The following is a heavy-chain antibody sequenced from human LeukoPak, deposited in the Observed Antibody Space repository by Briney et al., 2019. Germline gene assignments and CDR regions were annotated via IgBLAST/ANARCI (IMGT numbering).Heavy chain of an antibody. Sequence: GGSLRLSCAASGFNLGGNAMAWVRQAPGKGLEWVSTITDIHDITYNADFVKGRFTISRDNSKNTLYLQMNSLRVEDTALYYCARVLRGDWFDPWGQGTLVTVSS. J-gene: IGHJ5*02. D-gene: IGHD3-10*01. CDR3: ARVLRGDWFDP. V-gene: IGHV3-23*01. CDR2: ITDIHDIT. CDR1: GFNLGGNA.